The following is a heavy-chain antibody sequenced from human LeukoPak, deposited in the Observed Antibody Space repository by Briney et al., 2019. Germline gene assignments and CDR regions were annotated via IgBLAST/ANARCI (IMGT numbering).Heavy chain of an antibody. CDR3: ATYRQVLLPFES. J-gene: IGHJ4*02. V-gene: IGHV3-30*02. CDR2: IRYDGSNK. D-gene: IGHD2-8*02. CDR1: GFTFSSYG. Sequence: GGSLRLSCAASGFTFSSYGMHWVRQAPGEGLEWVAFIRYDGSNKYYADSVKGRFTISRDNSKNTLYLQMNSLRAEDTAVYYCATYRQVLLPFESWGQGTLVTVSS.